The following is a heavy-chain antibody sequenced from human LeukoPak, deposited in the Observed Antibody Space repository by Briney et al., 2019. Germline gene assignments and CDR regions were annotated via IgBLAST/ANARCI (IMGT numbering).Heavy chain of an antibody. CDR1: GFTFSSYW. D-gene: IGHD6-13*01. CDR2: IKQGGWEK. J-gene: IGHJ4*02. Sequence: PGGSVRLSCAASGFTFSSYWMSWVRQAPGKALEGVANIKQGGWEKYHGHSVKGRFTIPRDIAKNALYLQMNSLRAEDTAVYYCASHLRSWYYFDYWGQRTLVTVSS. CDR3: ASHLRSWYYFDY. V-gene: IGHV3-7*01.